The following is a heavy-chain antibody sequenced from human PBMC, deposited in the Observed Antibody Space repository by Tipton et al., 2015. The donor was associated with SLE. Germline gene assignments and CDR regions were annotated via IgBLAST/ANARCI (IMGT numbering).Heavy chain of an antibody. CDR3: ARRSTIVATDGGFDY. CDR2: INHSGST. D-gene: IGHD5-12*01. V-gene: IGHV4-34*01. Sequence: TLSLTCAVYGGSFSGYYWSWIRQPPGKGLEWIGEINHSGSTNYNPSLKSRVTISVDTSKNQFSLKLSSVTAADTAVYYCARRSTIVATDGGFDYWGQGTLVTVSS. J-gene: IGHJ4*02. CDR1: GGSFSGYY.